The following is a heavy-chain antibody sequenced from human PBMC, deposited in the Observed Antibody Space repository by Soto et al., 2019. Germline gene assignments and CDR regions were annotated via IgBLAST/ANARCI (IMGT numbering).Heavy chain of an antibody. CDR1: GFPCGSYD. J-gene: IGHJ4*02. Sequence: GGSLRLSCAASGFPCGSYDMTWVRQAPGKGLEWVSTILVDGRTFYADSVKGRFTISRDNSKNTLLLQMNSLGAEDTAVYYCAKDSNKYSSSLRGRYFDYWGQGIGVTVSS. CDR3: AKDSNKYSSSLRGRYFDY. D-gene: IGHD4-4*01. CDR2: ILVDGRT. V-gene: IGHV3-23*01.